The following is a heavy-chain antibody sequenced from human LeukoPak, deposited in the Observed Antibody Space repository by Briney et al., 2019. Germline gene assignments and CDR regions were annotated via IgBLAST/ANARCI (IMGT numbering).Heavy chain of an antibody. V-gene: IGHV1-18*04. CDR2: ISAYNGNT. CDR3: ARLVVVPAAILPDY. J-gene: IGHJ4*02. D-gene: IGHD2-2*01. Sequence: ASVKVSCKASGYTFTSYGISWVRQAPGQGLEWVGWISAYNGNTNYAQKLQGRVTMTTDTSTSTAYMELRSLRSDDTAVYYCARLVVVPAAILPDYWGQGTLVTVSS. CDR1: GYTFTSYG.